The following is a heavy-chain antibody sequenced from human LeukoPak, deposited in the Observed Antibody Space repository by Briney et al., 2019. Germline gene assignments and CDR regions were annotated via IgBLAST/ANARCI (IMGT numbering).Heavy chain of an antibody. CDR3: AKDLKAYSGNYALDY. V-gene: IGHV3-23*01. J-gene: IGHJ4*02. CDR1: GFTFSSYA. D-gene: IGHD1-26*01. CDR2: ISVSGGST. Sequence: GGSLRLSCAASGFTFSSYAMTWVRQAPGKGLEWVSGISVSGGSTYYADSVKGRFTISRDNSKNTLYLQMNSVRDEDTAVYYCAKDLKAYSGNYALDYWGQGTLVTVSS.